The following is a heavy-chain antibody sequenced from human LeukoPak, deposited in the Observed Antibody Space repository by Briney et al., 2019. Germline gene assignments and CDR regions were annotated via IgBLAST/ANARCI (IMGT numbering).Heavy chain of an antibody. Sequence: GGSLRLSCAASGFIFSTYSMNWVRQAPGKGLEWLSYISSTSITTYYADSVKGRFTISRDNAKNSLYLQMNSLRAEDTAVYYCAKIPHYYDSSGYSPDWGQGTLVTVSS. D-gene: IGHD3-22*01. V-gene: IGHV3-48*04. J-gene: IGHJ4*02. CDR1: GFIFSTYS. CDR3: AKIPHYYDSSGYSPD. CDR2: ISSTSITT.